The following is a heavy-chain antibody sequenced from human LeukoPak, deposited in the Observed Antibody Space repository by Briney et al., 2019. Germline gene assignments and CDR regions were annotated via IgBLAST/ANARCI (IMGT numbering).Heavy chain of an antibody. D-gene: IGHD3-22*01. Sequence: SETLSLTCTVSGGSISSYHWSWIRQPAGKGLEWIGRIYTSGSTNYNPSLKSRVTMSVDTSKNQFSLKLSSVTAADTAVYYCARGYYDSSGYYPGYFDYWGQGTLVTVSS. V-gene: IGHV4-4*07. CDR1: GGSISSYH. CDR3: ARGYYDSSGYYPGYFDY. CDR2: IYTSGST. J-gene: IGHJ4*02.